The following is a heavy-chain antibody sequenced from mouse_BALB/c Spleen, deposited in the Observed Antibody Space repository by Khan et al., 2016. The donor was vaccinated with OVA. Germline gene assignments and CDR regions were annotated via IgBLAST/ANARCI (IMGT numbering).Heavy chain of an antibody. J-gene: IGHJ2*01. CDR3: ATTIMAN. CDR1: GYSITSDYA. Sequence: EVQLQESGPSLVKPSQSLSLTCTVTGYSITSDYACNWIRQFAGNKLEWMDYISYSGTTYYKPLLKRRTTITRDSTNNQFFQQLTSVTTENTATYYSATTIMANWCQGTTLTVST. V-gene: IGHV3-2*02. D-gene: IGHD6-1*01. CDR2: ISYSGTT.